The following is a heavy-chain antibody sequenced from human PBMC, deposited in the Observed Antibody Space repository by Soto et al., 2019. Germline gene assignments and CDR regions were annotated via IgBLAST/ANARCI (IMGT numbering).Heavy chain of an antibody. J-gene: IGHJ4*02. V-gene: IGHV4-31*03. D-gene: IGHD1-26*01. CDR2: IYYSGST. CDR1: GGSISSGGYY. Sequence: TLSLTCTVSGGSISSGGYYWSWIRQHPGKGLEWIGYIYYSGSTYYNPSLKSRVIISVDTSKNQFSLKLSSVTAADTAVYYCAREGGIVGATAADYWGQGTLVTVSS. CDR3: AREGGIVGATAADY.